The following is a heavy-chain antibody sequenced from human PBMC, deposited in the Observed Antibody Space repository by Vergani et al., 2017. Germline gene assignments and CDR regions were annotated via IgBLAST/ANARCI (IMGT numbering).Heavy chain of an antibody. D-gene: IGHD5-18*01. CDR2: ISAYNGNT. CDR1: GYTFTSYG. V-gene: IGHV1-18*04. Sequence: QVQLVQSGAEVKKPGASVKVSCKASGYTFTSYGISWVRQAPGQGLEWMGWISAYNGNTNYAQKFQGRVTMTRDTSISTAYMELSRLRSDDTAVYYCARASDTAMVKVYYFDYWGQGTLVTVSS. J-gene: IGHJ4*02. CDR3: ARASDTAMVKVYYFDY.